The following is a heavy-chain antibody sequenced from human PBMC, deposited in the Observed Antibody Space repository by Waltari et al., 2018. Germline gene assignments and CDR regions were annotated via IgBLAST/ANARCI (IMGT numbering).Heavy chain of an antibody. CDR1: GFTFSRYW. J-gene: IGHJ6*02. CDR3: ARVATKTYSSPVPGRPYYYGMDV. D-gene: IGHD6-19*01. V-gene: IGHV3-74*01. CDR2: INSDGSST. Sequence: EEQLVESGGGLAQPGESLRLSCAASGFTFSRYWMDWVRQAPGRGLVWVPRINSDGSSTTYADSVKGRFTISRDNAKNTLYVQMNRLRAEDTAVYYCARVATKTYSSPVPGRPYYYGMDVWGQGTTVTVSS.